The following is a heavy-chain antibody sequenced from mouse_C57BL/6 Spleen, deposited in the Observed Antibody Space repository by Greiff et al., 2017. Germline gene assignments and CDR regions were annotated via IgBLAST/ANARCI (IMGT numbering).Heavy chain of an antibody. D-gene: IGHD1-1*01. CDR1: GYTFTSYW. Sequence: QVQLQQPGAELVMPGASVKLSCKASGYTFTSYWMHWVKQRPGQGLEWIGEIDPSDSYTNYNQKFKGKSTLTVDKSSSTAYMQLSSLTSEDSAVYYCASFHYYGSGDAMDYWGQGTSVTVSS. CDR2: IDPSDSYT. CDR3: ASFHYYGSGDAMDY. V-gene: IGHV1-69*01. J-gene: IGHJ4*01.